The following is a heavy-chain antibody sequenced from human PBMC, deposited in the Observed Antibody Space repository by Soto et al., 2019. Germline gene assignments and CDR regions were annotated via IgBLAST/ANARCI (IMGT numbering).Heavy chain of an antibody. D-gene: IGHD3-22*01. CDR2: IYYSGST. Sequence: KPSETLSLTCTVSGGSISSGDYYWSWIRQPPGKGLEWIGYIYYSGSTYYNPSLESRLTILIDTSQNQFSLKLTSVTAADTAVYYCAREGYYYDNSGGSYYYFAMDVWGQGTTVTVSS. CDR3: AREGYYYDNSGGSYYYFAMDV. J-gene: IGHJ6*02. CDR1: GGSISSGDYY. V-gene: IGHV4-30-4*01.